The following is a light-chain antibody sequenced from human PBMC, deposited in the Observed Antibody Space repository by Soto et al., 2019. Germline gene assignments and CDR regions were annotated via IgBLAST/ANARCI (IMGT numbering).Light chain of an antibody. J-gene: IGKJ1*01. CDR1: LPISNY. V-gene: IGKV1-39*01. Sequence: DIQLTQSPSSLSASVGDRVTITCRASLPISNYLAWYQQKTGKIPNPLSYAASTLQRGAPSRVSGRGYGTAVTRTSTGIQPEDFETHLCQQTNTSPRTFGPGTKVDI. CDR3: QQTNTSPRT. CDR2: AAS.